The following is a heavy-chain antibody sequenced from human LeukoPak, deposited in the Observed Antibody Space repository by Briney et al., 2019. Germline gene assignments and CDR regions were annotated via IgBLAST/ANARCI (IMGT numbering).Heavy chain of an antibody. CDR2: ISKNGNTI. CDR1: GFMFSSYW. V-gene: IGHV3-48*01. J-gene: IGHJ5*02. Sequence: PGGSLRLSCAASGFMFSSYWMTWVRQAPGKGLEWVSYISKNGNTIYYADSVKGRFTISRDNAKKSLYLQMNNLRAEDTAVYYCARRDCDSIKCRGSNWFDPWGQGTLVSVSS. D-gene: IGHD3-22*01. CDR3: ARRDCDSIKCRGSNWFDP.